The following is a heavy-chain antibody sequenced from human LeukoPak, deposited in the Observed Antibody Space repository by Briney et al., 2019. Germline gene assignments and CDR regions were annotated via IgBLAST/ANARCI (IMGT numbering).Heavy chain of an antibody. D-gene: IGHD1-26*01. J-gene: IGHJ4*02. Sequence: GGSLRLSCAASGFTFSNAWMTWVRQTPGRGLEWVARVKSKADGGTIDYAAPVKGRFTISRDDSENTLYLQMNSLSTENTALYYCTTYSRGASDYWGQGTLVTVSS. CDR2: VKSKADGGTI. CDR3: TTYSRGASDY. CDR1: GFTFSNAW. V-gene: IGHV3-15*01.